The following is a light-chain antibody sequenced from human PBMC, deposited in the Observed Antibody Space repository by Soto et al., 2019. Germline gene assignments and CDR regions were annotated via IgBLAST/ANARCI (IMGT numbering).Light chain of an antibody. J-gene: IGKJ1*01. CDR1: QSVDSN. Sequence: EIVMTQSPATLSVSPGERATLSCRASQSVDSNLVWYQQKPGQSPRLLIYGASTRATGIPARFSGSGSGTEFTLTISSLQSEDFAVYYCQQYSIWRTFGQGTKV. V-gene: IGKV3-15*01. CDR3: QQYSIWRT. CDR2: GAS.